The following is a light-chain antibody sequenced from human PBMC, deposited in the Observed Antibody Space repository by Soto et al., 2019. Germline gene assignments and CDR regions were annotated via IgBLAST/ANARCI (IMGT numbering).Light chain of an antibody. CDR3: QQYNTWPLT. J-gene: IGKJ3*01. CDR2: DAS. CDR1: QSVSSN. V-gene: IGKV3-15*01. Sequence: ETVMTQSPATLSVSPGERPTLSCSASQSVSSNLAWYQQKPGQAPRLLIYDASTRATGIPARLSGSGSGTDFTLTISSLQSEDFAVYYCQQYNTWPLTFGPGTKVDI.